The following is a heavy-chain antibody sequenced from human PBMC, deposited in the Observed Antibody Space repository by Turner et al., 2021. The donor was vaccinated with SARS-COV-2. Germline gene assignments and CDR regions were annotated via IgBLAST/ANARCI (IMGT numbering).Heavy chain of an antibody. D-gene: IGHD3-22*01. CDR3: VRDKDSSDYYY. J-gene: IGHJ4*02. V-gene: IGHV3-21*01. Sequence: EVQLVESGGGLVKPGGSLRLSCAASGFTFSSYSMNWVRQATGKGLEWVSSITSSDAYYADSVKGRFTISRDNAKNSLYLQMNSLRAEDTAVYYCVRDKDSSDYYYWGQGTLVTVSS. CDR2: ITSSDA. CDR1: GFTFSSYS.